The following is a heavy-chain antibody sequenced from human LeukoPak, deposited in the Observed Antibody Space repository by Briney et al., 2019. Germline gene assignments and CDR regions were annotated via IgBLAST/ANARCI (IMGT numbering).Heavy chain of an antibody. J-gene: IGHJ4*02. V-gene: IGHV1-2*02. CDR2: INPNSGGT. CDR3: ARVLVGATRFYYFDY. Sequence: ASVKVSCKASGYTFTGYYMHWVRQTPGQGLEWMGWINPNSGGTNYAQKFQGRVTMTRDTYISTAYMELSRLRSDDTAVYYCARVLVGATRFYYFDYWGQGTLVTVSS. CDR1: GYTFTGYY. D-gene: IGHD1-26*01.